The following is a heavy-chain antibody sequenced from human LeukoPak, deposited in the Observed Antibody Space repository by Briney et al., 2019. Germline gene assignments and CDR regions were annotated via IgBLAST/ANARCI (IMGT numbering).Heavy chain of an antibody. D-gene: IGHD2-21*01. CDR3: AKFLPTHVVVANYYSDY. Sequence: GGSLRLSCAASGFSFSGYAMGWVRPGPGKGREWVSAISVSGDSPCYTDPVKVGLTNTRDNSKSSLYLRINSLRPQDTAVYYCAKFLPTHVVVANYYSDYCGQGTLVTVSS. J-gene: IGHJ4*02. CDR1: GFSFSGYA. CDR2: ISVSGDSP. V-gene: IGHV3-23*01.